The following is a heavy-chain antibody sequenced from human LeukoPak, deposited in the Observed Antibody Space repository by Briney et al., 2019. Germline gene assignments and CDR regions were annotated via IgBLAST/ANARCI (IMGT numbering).Heavy chain of an antibody. V-gene: IGHV3-30-3*01. Sequence: GRSLRLSCAASGFTFSSYAMHWVRQAPGKGLEWVAFISYDGSNKFYADFVKGRFTISRDNSKNTLYLQMNSLRAEDTAVYYCARYPQWLVPVDYWGQGTLVTVSS. CDR3: ARYPQWLVPVDY. D-gene: IGHD6-19*01. CDR1: GFTFSSYA. CDR2: ISYDGSNK. J-gene: IGHJ4*02.